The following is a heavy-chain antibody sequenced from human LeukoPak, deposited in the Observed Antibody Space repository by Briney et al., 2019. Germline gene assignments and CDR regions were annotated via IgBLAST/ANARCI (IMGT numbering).Heavy chain of an antibody. CDR3: ARGPITAAFDY. Sequence: GASVKVSCKASGYAFAGYYIHWFRQAPGQGLEWMGWINPDNGGSGDAQKFQGRVTLTRDTSVNTVYMELTRLRPDDTAIYYCARGPITAAFDYWGQGTLVTISS. D-gene: IGHD5-12*01. CDR2: INPDNGGS. CDR1: GYAFAGYY. V-gene: IGHV1-2*02. J-gene: IGHJ4*02.